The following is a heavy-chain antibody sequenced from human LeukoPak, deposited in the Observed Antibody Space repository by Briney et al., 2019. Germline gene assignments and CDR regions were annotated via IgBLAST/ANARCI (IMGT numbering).Heavy chain of an antibody. D-gene: IGHD3-10*01. CDR1: GGSISSGGYN. J-gene: IGHJ4*02. V-gene: IGHV4-31*03. Sequence: PSETLSLTCTVSGGSISSGGYNWSWIRQHPGEGLEWIGYIYYSGRTYYSPSPKSRLTISVDMSKNQFSLKLSSVTAADTAVYYCARAYYYDSGSYLFDYWGQGTLVTVSS. CDR3: ARAYYYDSGSYLFDY. CDR2: IYYSGRT.